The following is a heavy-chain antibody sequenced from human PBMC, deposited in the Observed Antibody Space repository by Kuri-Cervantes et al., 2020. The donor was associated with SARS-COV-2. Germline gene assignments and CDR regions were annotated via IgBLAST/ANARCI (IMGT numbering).Heavy chain of an antibody. CDR3: ARDHGYCSSTSCYFDY. D-gene: IGHD2-2*01. Sequence: LSLTCAASGFTFSDYYMSWIRQAPGKGLEWVSYISSSGSTIYYADSVKGRFTISRDNAKNSLYLQMNSLRAEDTAVYYCARDHGYCSSTSCYFDYWGQGTLVTVSS. V-gene: IGHV3-11*04. J-gene: IGHJ4*02. CDR2: ISSSGSTI. CDR1: GFTFSDYY.